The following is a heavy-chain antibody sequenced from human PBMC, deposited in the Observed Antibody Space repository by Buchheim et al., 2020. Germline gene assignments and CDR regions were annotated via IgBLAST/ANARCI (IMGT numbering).Heavy chain of an antibody. CDR3: AKGGLGSYYSLEY. J-gene: IGHJ4*02. Sequence: EVQLVESGGGLVQPGGSLRLPCAASGITFSNLAMSWVRQSPGKGLEWVSAFSGSGGSTYYADSVKGRFTLHRESPKKMLSLQMNSLRAEDTAVYYCAKGGLGSYYSLEYWGQGTL. CDR2: FSGSGGST. CDR1: GITFSNLA. D-gene: IGHD3-10*01. V-gene: IGHV3-23*04.